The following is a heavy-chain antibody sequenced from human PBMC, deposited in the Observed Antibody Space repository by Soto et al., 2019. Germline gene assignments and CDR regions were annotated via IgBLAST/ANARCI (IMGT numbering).Heavy chain of an antibody. Sequence: SETLSLTCAVSGASISSGWWTWVRQPPGKGLEWIGETLYSGTTNYNSSLNSRVTISIDTSKNQFSLNLSSVTAADTAVYYCSRDYGQDVFSYWSQGSLVTVSS. D-gene: IGHD2-15*01. V-gene: IGHV4-4*02. J-gene: IGHJ4*02. CDR1: GASISSGW. CDR2: TLYSGTT. CDR3: SRDYGQDVFSY.